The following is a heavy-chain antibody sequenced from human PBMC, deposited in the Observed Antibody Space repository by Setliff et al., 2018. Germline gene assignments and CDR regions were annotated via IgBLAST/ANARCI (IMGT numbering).Heavy chain of an antibody. CDR2: ISSSGSTI. Sequence: GGSLRLSCAASGFTFSDYYMSWIRQAPGKGLEWVSYISSSGSTIYYADSVKGRFTISRDNAKNTLYLQMNSLRGEDTALYYCARVDDILTGVNYYYGMDVWGQGTTVTVSS. J-gene: IGHJ6*02. D-gene: IGHD3-9*01. CDR3: ARVDDILTGVNYYYGMDV. V-gene: IGHV3-11*01. CDR1: GFTFSDYY.